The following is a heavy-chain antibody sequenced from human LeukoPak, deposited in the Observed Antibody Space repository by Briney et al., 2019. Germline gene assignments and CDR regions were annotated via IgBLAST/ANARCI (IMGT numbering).Heavy chain of an antibody. CDR2: ISWDGGST. V-gene: IGHV3-43D*03. CDR1: GFTFDDYA. D-gene: IGHD3-22*01. J-gene: IGHJ4*02. Sequence: GPLRLSCAASGFTFDDYAMHWVRQAPGKGLEWVSLISWDGGSTYYADSVKGRFTISRDNSKNSLYLQMNSLRAEDTALYYCAKDIFKWYEYDSSGPVDYWGQGTLVTVSS. CDR3: AKDIFKWYEYDSSGPVDY.